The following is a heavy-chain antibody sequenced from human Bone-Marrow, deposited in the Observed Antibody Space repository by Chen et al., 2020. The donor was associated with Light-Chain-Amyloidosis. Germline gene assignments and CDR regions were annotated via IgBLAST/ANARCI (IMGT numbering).Heavy chain of an antibody. J-gene: IGHJ3*01. D-gene: IGHD2-21*01. CDR1: GASIISSEYY. V-gene: IGHV4-39*07. CDR3: ARGPSEVEWGVVKSAFAFDF. Sequence: QLQLQESGPGLVEPSQTLSLTCTVSGASIISSEYYWGWMRQAPGKGLEWIGSIFRGDITYYTSSLKSRVTLSVDTSNNHISLRFRSVTAGDTAIYYCARGPSEVEWGVVKSAFAFDFWGQGTMVTVSS. CDR2: IFRGDIT.